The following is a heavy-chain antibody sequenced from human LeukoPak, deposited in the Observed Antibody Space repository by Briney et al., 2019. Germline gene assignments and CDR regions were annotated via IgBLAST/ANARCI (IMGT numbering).Heavy chain of an antibody. Sequence: GASVKVSCKASGYTFTGYYMHWVRQAPGQGLEWMGWINPNSGGTNYAQKFQGRVTMTRDTSISTAYMELSRLRSDDTAVYYCAREGITMVRGVWYYYYYMDVWGKGTTVTIPS. CDR2: INPNSGGT. J-gene: IGHJ6*03. V-gene: IGHV1-2*02. D-gene: IGHD3-10*01. CDR1: GYTFTGYY. CDR3: AREGITMVRGVWYYYYYMDV.